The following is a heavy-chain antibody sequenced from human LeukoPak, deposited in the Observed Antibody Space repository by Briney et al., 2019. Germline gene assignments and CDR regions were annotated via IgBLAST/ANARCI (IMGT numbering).Heavy chain of an antibody. CDR1: GFIFSRYS. CDR2: ISNSSSLI. CDR3: ARDPHNVAANWFDP. J-gene: IGHJ5*02. Sequence: GGSLRLSCVASGFIFSRYSMNWVRQAPGKGLEWLSYISNSSSLIYYADSVKGRFTISRDNANSSLYLQMDSLSPEDTAVYYCARDPHNVAANWFDPWGQGALVTVSS. D-gene: IGHD6-13*01. V-gene: IGHV3-48*04.